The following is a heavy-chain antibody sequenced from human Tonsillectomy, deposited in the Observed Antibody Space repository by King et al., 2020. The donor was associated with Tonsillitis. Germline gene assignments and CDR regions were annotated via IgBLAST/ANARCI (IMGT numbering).Heavy chain of an antibody. CDR1: GFTFNTYA. CDR2: ISNAGSNK. Sequence: VQLVESGGGVVQPGRSQRLSCAASGFTFNTYAMHWVRQAPGKGLEWVAVISNAGSNKYYGDSVKGRFTISRDNSENTLFLQMNSLRPEDTAVYYCARDDSGTYYGWFDPWGQGTLVTVSS. J-gene: IGHJ5*02. V-gene: IGHV3-30*01. D-gene: IGHD1-26*01. CDR3: ARDDSGTYYGWFDP.